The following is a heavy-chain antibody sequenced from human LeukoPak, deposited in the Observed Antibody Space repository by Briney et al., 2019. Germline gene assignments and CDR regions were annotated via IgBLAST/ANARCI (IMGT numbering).Heavy chain of an antibody. V-gene: IGHV4-59*01. D-gene: IGHD7-27*01. CDR1: GGSISSYY. J-gene: IGHJ6*02. CDR2: IYYSGST. Sequence: SETLSLTCTVSGGSISSYYWSWIRQPPGKGLEWIGYIYYSGSTNYNPSLKSRVTISVDTSKNQFSLKLSSVTAADTAVYYCARDPGDGYYYYGMDVWGQGTTVTVSS. CDR3: ARDPGDGYYYYGMDV.